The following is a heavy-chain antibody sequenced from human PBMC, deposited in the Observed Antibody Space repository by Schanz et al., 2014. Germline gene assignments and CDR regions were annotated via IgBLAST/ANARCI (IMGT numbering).Heavy chain of an antibody. CDR3: SRHAGRDGYNLGFDV. V-gene: IGHV3-53*01. D-gene: IGHD5-12*01. CDR2: MYNNSCST. J-gene: IGHJ5*02. CDR1: GFTVNTNY. Sequence: EVQLVESGGGLIQPGGSLRLSCAVSGFTVNTNYMSWVRQAPGKGLEWISSMYNNSCSTQYADSVKGRFSISSDNSKNMVITQMNSLNAEVASVYCCSRHAGRDGYNLGFDVWGQGTLVTVSS.